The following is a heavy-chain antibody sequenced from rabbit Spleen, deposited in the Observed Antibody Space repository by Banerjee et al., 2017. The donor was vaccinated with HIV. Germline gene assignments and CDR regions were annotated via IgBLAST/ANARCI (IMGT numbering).Heavy chain of an antibody. CDR3: ARSDTTNYILYL. D-gene: IGHD1-1*01. Sequence: QEQLVESGGGLVKPEGSLRLSCTASGFSFSNKAVMCWVRQTPGKGLEWIACINVVTGKAVYASWAKGRLTFSKTPSTTVTLQMTSLTAADTATYFCARSDTTNYILYLWGPGTLVTVS. CDR1: GFSFSNKAV. V-gene: IGHV1S45*01. J-gene: IGHJ4*01. CDR2: INVVTGKA.